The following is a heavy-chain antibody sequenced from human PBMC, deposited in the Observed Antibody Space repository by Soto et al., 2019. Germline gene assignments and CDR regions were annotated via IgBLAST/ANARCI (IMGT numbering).Heavy chain of an antibody. CDR2: MNPDSGNT. D-gene: IGHD3-16*01. CDR3: ARGRFRRPGFDP. CDR1: GYTFTNYD. V-gene: IGHV1-8*01. J-gene: IGHJ5*02. Sequence: QVQLVQSGAEVKKPGASVKVSCKASGYTFTNYDIHWVRQATGQGLEWMGWMNPDSGNTGQSKQFQGRVTMTRDTSTSTAYMELSSLRSEDTAVYYWARGRFRRPGFDPWGQGTLVSVSS.